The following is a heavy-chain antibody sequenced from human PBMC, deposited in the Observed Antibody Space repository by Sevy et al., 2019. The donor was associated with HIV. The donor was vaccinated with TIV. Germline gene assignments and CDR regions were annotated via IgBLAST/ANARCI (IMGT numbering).Heavy chain of an antibody. D-gene: IGHD2-15*01. CDR2: ISAYNGNT. V-gene: IGHV1-18*01. Sequence: ASVKVSCKASGYTFTSYGISWVRQAPGQGLEWMGWISAYNGNTNYAQKLQGRVTMTTDTSTSTAYMELRSLRSDDTAVYYCARGGIVVVAATTNYYYYGMDVWGQGTTVTVSS. CDR3: ARGGIVVVAATTNYYYYGMDV. CDR1: GYTFTSYG. J-gene: IGHJ6*02.